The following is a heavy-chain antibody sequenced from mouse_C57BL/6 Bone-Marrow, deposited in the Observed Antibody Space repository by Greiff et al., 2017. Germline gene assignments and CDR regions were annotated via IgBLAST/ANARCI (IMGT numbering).Heavy chain of an antibody. J-gene: IGHJ1*03. CDR2: ISYSGST. CDR1: GYSITSDY. CDR3: ARSPLYYGNYWYFDV. D-gene: IGHD2-1*01. Sequence: EVQLVESGPGLAKPSQTLSLTCSVTGYSITSDYWNWIRKFPGNKLEYMGYISYSGSTYYNPSLKSRISITRDTSKNQYYLQLNSVTTEDTATYYCARSPLYYGNYWYFDVWGTGTTVTVSS. V-gene: IGHV3-8*01.